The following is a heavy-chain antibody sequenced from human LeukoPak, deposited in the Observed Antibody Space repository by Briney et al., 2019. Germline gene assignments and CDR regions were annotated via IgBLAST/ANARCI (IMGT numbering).Heavy chain of an antibody. V-gene: IGHV4-59*12. Sequence: SETLSLTCTVSGGSISSYYWSWIRQPPGKGLEWIGYISYSGSTNYNPSLKSRVTISVDTPKNQFSLKLSSVTAADTAVYYCARDRGYSSSWAHDYWGQGTLVTVSS. J-gene: IGHJ4*02. CDR1: GGSISSYY. D-gene: IGHD6-13*01. CDR3: ARDRGYSSSWAHDY. CDR2: ISYSGST.